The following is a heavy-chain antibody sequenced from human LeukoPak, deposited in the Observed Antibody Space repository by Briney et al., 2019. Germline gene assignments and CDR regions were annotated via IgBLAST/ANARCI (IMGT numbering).Heavy chain of an antibody. CDR3: ARDRDWNSWSFDY. D-gene: IGHD1-7*01. J-gene: IGHJ4*02. Sequence: ASVKVSCKASGYTFTGYYMHWVRQAPGQGLEWMGWINPNSGGTNYAQKFQGRATMTRDTSISTAYMELSRLRSDDTAVYYCARDRDWNSWSFDYWGQGTLVTVSS. CDR1: GYTFTGYY. CDR2: INPNSGGT. V-gene: IGHV1-2*02.